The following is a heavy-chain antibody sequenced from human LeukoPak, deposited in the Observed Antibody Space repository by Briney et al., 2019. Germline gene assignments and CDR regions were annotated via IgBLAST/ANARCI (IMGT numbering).Heavy chain of an antibody. D-gene: IGHD2-8*01. V-gene: IGHV4-31*03. CDR1: GGSISSGGYY. CDR3: ARFSVAVSGDY. CDR2: IYYSGST. Sequence: SATLSLTCTVSGGSISSGGYYWSWIRQHPGKGLEWIGYIYYSGSTYYNTSLKSRVTISVDTSKNQFSLKLSSVTAADTAVYYCARFSVAVSGDYWGQGTLVTVSS. J-gene: IGHJ4*02.